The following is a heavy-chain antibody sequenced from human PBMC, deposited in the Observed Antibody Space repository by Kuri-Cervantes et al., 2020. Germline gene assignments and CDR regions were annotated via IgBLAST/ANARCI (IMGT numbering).Heavy chain of an antibody. Sequence: ASVKVSCKASGYTFTGYYMHWVRQATGQGLEWMGWMNPNSGNTGYAQKFQGRVTMTRNTSISTAYMELSSLRSEDTAVYYCARGLPKPIYYGMDVWGQGTTVTVSS. V-gene: IGHV1-8*02. CDR1: GYTFTGYY. CDR3: ARGLPKPIYYGMDV. CDR2: MNPNSGNT. J-gene: IGHJ6*02.